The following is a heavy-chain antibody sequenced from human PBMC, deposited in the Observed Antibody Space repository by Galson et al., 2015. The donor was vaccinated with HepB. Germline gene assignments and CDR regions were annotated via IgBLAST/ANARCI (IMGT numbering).Heavy chain of an antibody. CDR2: ISYDGTNK. V-gene: IGHV3-30-3*02. Sequence: SLRLSCAASGFTFSNYAFHWVRQAPGKGLEWVALISYDGTNKYSADSLKGRFTISRDKSKNTLFLQMNNMRGEDTALYYCASLETRGMTTMPFDYWGQGTLVTVSS. J-gene: IGHJ4*02. D-gene: IGHD5-24*01. CDR3: ASLETRGMTTMPFDY. CDR1: GFTFSNYA.